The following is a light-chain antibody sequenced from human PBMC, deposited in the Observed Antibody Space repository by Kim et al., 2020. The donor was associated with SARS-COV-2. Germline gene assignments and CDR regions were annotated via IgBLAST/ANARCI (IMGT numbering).Light chain of an antibody. J-gene: IGKJ2*01. CDR2: GAS. Sequence: SASDGDRITSTCRASQSIGTYLNWYHQRPGKAPKLLIYGASNLQAGLPSRFSGSGAGTDFTLIISSLQLEDFATYYCQQSYSTPPTFGQGTKLEI. CDR1: QSIGTY. CDR3: QQSYSTPPT. V-gene: IGKV1-39*01.